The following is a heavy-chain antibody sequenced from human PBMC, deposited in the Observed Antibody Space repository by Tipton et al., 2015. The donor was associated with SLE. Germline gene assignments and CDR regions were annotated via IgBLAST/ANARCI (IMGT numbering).Heavy chain of an antibody. CDR3: ARHAGGSSWPYFDY. D-gene: IGHD6-13*01. J-gene: IGHJ4*02. CDR1: GGSISSYY. Sequence: LRLSCTVSGGSISSYYWSWIRQPPGKGLEWIGYINYSGSTNYNPSLKSRVTISVDTSKNQFSLKLSSVTAADTAVYYCARHAGGSSWPYFDYWGQGTLVTVSS. V-gene: IGHV4-59*08. CDR2: INYSGST.